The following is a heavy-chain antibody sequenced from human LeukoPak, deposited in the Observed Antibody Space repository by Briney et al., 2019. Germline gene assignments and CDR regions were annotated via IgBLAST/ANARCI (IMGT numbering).Heavy chain of an antibody. CDR2: ISAYHGYT. D-gene: IGHD3-22*01. Sequence: ASVKVSCKASGYTFTSYGISWVRQAPGQGLEWMGWISAYHGYTKYAQKLQGRVTMTTDTSTSTAYMELRSLRSDDTAVYYCARDTSQYYYDSSGYYAHFIDYWGQGTLVTVSS. V-gene: IGHV1-18*01. J-gene: IGHJ4*02. CDR1: GYTFTSYG. CDR3: ARDTSQYYYDSSGYYAHFIDY.